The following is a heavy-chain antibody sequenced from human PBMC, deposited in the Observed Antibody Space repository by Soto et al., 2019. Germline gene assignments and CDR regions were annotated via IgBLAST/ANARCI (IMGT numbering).Heavy chain of an antibody. CDR3: AITQCSTSCYAGFNQAY. CDR2: IYYSGST. Sequence: SETLSLTCTVSGGSISSSSYYWGWIRQPPGKGLEWIGSIYYSGSTYYNPSLKSRVTISVATSKNQFSLKLSSVTAADTAVYYCAITQCSTSCYAGFNQAYWGQGTLVTVSS. CDR1: GGSISSSSYY. D-gene: IGHD2-2*01. V-gene: IGHV4-39*01. J-gene: IGHJ4*02.